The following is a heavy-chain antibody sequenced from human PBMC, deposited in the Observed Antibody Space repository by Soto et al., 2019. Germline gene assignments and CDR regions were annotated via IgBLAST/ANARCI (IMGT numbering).Heavy chain of an antibody. J-gene: IGHJ6*02. Sequence: PGGSLRLSCAASGFTFSSYAMHWVRQAPGKGLEWVAVISYDGSNKYYADSVKGRFTISRDNSKNTLYLQMNSLRAEDTAVYSCVRDSRRGYGMDVWGPGTTVTVSS. CDR2: ISYDGSNK. V-gene: IGHV3-30-3*01. CDR3: VRDSRRGYGMDV. CDR1: GFTFSSYA. D-gene: IGHD3-10*01.